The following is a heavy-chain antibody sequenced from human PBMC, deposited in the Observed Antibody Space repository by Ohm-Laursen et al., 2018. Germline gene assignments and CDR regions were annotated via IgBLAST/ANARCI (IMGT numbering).Heavy chain of an antibody. V-gene: IGHV3-23*01. CDR2: ISDNGGGT. CDR1: GFTFSSYA. Sequence: SLRLSCAASGFTFSSYAMSWVRQAPGKGLEWVSSISDNGGGTYYADSVKGRFTISRDNSKNTLYLQMNSLRAEDTAVYYCAKDRIAARGFDYWGQGTLVTVSS. J-gene: IGHJ4*02. CDR3: AKDRIAARGFDY. D-gene: IGHD6-6*01.